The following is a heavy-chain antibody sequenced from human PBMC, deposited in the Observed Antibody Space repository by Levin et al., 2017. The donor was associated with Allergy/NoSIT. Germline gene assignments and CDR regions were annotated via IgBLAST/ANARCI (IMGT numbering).Heavy chain of an antibody. V-gene: IGHV3-7*01. CDR1: GFAFSNYW. J-gene: IGHJ4*02. D-gene: IGHD6-19*01. Sequence: GGSLRLSCEGSGFAFSNYWMTWVRQAPGKGLEWVASIRQGGSEDFYVDSVRGRFTISRSDAKTSVDLQLNSLRVEDTAVYYCARLVIYRGSGWFDYWGQGIPVTVSS. CDR2: IRQGGSED. CDR3: ARLVIYRGSGWFDY.